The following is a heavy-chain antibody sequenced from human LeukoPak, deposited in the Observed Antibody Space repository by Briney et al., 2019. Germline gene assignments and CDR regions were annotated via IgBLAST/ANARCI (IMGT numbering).Heavy chain of an antibody. D-gene: IGHD3-22*01. V-gene: IGHV3-21*01. Sequence: GGSLRLSCAASGVTFRSCTLNGVRQARGKGLEWVSSMSSGSTYILYADSVKGRFTIPRDNPKNSLYLQVKTLKAENTAMYFCATDWSQTSDSNGYYPDALDIWGQGTMVTVSS. CDR3: ATDWSQTSDSNGYYPDALDI. CDR1: GVTFRSCT. CDR2: MSSGSTYI. J-gene: IGHJ3*02.